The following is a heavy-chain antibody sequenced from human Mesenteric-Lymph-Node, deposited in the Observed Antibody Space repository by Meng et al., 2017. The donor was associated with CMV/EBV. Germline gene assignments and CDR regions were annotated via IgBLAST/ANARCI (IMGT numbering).Heavy chain of an antibody. J-gene: IGHJ5*02. CDR3: ARGVYDSSGYYYP. CDR1: GFTFSNYS. Sequence: GESLKISCAASGFTFSNYSMNWVRQAPGKGLEWVSSIRSRTTYIYYADSVKGRFTISRDSAKNSLYLQMNSLRAEDTAVYYCARGVYDSSGYYYPWGQGTLVTVSS. V-gene: IGHV3-21*01. D-gene: IGHD3-22*01. CDR2: IRSRTTYI.